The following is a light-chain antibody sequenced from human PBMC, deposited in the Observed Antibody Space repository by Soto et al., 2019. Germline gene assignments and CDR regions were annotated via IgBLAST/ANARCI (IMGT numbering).Light chain of an antibody. CDR2: GAS. V-gene: IGKV3-20*01. CDR3: QQYGSSPPYT. Sequence: EIVLTQSPGTLSLSPGERATLSCRASHSVSSSYLAWYQQKPGQALRLLIYGASSRATGIPDRFSGSGSGTDFTLTINRLEPEDFAVYYCQQYGSSPPYTFGQGTKLEIK. J-gene: IGKJ2*01. CDR1: HSVSSSY.